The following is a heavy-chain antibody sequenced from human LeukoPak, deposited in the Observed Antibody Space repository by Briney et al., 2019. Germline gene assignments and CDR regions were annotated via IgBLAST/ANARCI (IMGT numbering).Heavy chain of an antibody. CDR2: IRYDGSNK. CDR1: GFTFTIYG. D-gene: IGHD1-26*01. Sequence: RGSLRLSCAASGFTFTIYGMHWVRQAPGRGLEWVAFIRYDGSNKYYADSVKGRFTISRDNSKISLYLQMNSRRAEDTAVYYCANTQARVNSGSDFYPGVFDIWGQGTMVTVSS. V-gene: IGHV3-30*02. J-gene: IGHJ3*02. CDR3: ANTQARVNSGSDFYPGVFDI.